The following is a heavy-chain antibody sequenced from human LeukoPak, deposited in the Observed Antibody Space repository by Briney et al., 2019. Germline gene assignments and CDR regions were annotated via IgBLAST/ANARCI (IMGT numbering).Heavy chain of an antibody. Sequence: GGSLRLSCGASGFTFSSYGMTWVRQAPGKGLEWVAGISGSGDSTYYADSVKGRFTISRDNSKNTLYLQMNSLKTEDTAVYYCTTYGSGWFSHAFDIWGQGTMVTVSS. CDR2: ISGSGDST. V-gene: IGHV3-23*01. D-gene: IGHD6-19*01. J-gene: IGHJ3*02. CDR3: TTYGSGWFSHAFDI. CDR1: GFTFSSYG.